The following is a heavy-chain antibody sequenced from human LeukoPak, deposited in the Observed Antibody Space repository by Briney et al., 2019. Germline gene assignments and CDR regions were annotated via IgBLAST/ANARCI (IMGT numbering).Heavy chain of an antibody. CDR2: IYNSGST. J-gene: IGHJ4*02. D-gene: IGHD5-12*01. Sequence: SETLSLTCTVSGGSISSYYWSWIRQPPGKGLEWIGYIYNSGSTNYNPSLKSRVTISLETSKNQFSLKLSSVTAADTAVYYCARSGYSGYDFKVADYWGQGTLVTVSS. CDR1: GGSISSYY. CDR3: ARSGYSGYDFKVADY. V-gene: IGHV4-59*01.